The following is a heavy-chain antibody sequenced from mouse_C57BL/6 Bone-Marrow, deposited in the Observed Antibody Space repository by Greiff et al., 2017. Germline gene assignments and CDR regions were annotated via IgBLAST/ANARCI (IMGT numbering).Heavy chain of an antibody. CDR1: GYTFSDYG. V-gene: IGHV5-17*01. D-gene: IGHD1-1*01. J-gene: IGHJ2*01. Sequence: EVQLVESGGGLVKPGGSLKLSCAASGYTFSDYGMHWVRQAPEKGLEWVGYISSGSSTIYYTDKVKGRFTISRDNAENTLFMQMTRLRSEDTAVYYCARGEVLRYYFDYWGQGTTLTVSS. CDR3: ARGEVLRYYFDY. CDR2: ISSGSSTI.